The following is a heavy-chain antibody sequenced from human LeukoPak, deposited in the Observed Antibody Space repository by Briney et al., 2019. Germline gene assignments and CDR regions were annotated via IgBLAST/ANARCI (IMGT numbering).Heavy chain of an antibody. J-gene: IGHJ4*02. Sequence: GGSLRLSCSVSGFTFSSYAMYWVRQAPGKGLEHVSAITSEGGSTYYADSVKGRFTISRDNSKNTLYLQMSSLRTEDTAVYYCVKDFRRIQYPLKYYFDYWGQGTLVTVSS. V-gene: IGHV3-64D*09. CDR1: GFTFSSYA. CDR3: VKDFRRIQYPLKYYFDY. CDR2: ITSEGGST. D-gene: IGHD4-11*01.